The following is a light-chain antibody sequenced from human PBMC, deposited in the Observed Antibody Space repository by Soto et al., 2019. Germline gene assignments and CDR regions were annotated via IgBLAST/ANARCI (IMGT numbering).Light chain of an antibody. CDR2: ANS. Sequence: QSVLTQPPSVSGPPGQRVTISCTGSSSNIGAGYDVHWYQQLPGTAPKLLIYANSRRPSGVPDRFSGSKSGISASLAITGLQAADEADYYCQSYDSSLSGFYVFGTGTKVTVL. J-gene: IGLJ1*01. CDR3: QSYDSSLSGFYV. CDR1: SSNIGAGYD. V-gene: IGLV1-40*01.